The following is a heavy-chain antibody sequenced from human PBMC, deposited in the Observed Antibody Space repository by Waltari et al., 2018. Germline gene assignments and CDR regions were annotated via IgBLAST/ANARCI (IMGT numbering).Heavy chain of an antibody. CDR2: INPNSGGT. D-gene: IGHD3-10*01. CDR3: ATSRGYGSGSYDFDY. Sequence: QVQLVQSGAEVKKPGASVKVSCKASGYTFTGYYMHWVRQAPGQGLEWMGWINPNSGGTNYAQKFQGRVTMTRDTSISTAYMELSRLRSDDTAVYYCATSRGYGSGSYDFDYWGQGTLVTVSS. V-gene: IGHV1-2*02. J-gene: IGHJ4*02. CDR1: GYTFTGYY.